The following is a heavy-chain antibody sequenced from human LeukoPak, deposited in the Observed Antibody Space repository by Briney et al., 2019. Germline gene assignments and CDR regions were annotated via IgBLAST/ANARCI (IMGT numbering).Heavy chain of an antibody. Sequence: ASVKVSCKASGYTFTGYYMHWVRQAPGQGLEWMGWINPNSGGTNYAQKFQGRVTMTRDTSISTAYMELSRLRSDDTAVCYCASGVGRSESSPSYSFDYWGQGTLVTVSS. CDR1: GYTFTGYY. V-gene: IGHV1-2*02. CDR3: ASGVGRSESSPSYSFDY. CDR2: INPNSGGT. D-gene: IGHD6-25*01. J-gene: IGHJ4*02.